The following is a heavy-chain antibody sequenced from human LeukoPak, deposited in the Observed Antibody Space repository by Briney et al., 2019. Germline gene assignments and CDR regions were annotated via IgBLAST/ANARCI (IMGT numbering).Heavy chain of an antibody. Sequence: GSLRLSCAASGFTFSSYGMHWVRQAPGRGLEWVAVISYDGSNKYYADSVKGRFTISRDNSKNTLYLQMNSLRAEDTAVYYCAKGKGDRWLETTGPMDVWGQGTTVTVSS. CDR1: GFTFSSYG. J-gene: IGHJ6*02. V-gene: IGHV3-30*18. CDR3: AKGKGDRWLETTGPMDV. D-gene: IGHD1-7*01. CDR2: ISYDGSNK.